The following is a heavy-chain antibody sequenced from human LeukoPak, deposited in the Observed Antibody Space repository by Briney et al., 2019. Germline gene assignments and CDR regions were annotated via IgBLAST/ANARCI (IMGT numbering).Heavy chain of an antibody. D-gene: IGHD5-24*01. J-gene: IGHJ3*02. CDR2: VYYSGSP. V-gene: IGHV4-39*01. CDR3: AREDGYNMDDAFDI. CDR1: LGSITTTGDY. Sequence: PPETLSLTFTLSLGSITTTGDYWGWIRQPPGKGLECIGSVYYSGSPYYNTSLKSRVTISADTSKNQCSLRLGSVTAADTAVYYCAREDGYNMDDAFDIWGQGTMVSVSS.